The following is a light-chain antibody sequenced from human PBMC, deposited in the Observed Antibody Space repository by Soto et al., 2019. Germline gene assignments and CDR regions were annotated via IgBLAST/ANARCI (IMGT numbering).Light chain of an antibody. CDR3: QSYDSSLTGDVV. Sequence: QSVLTQPPSLSGAPGQRVTISCTGSTSNIGAGYDVHWYQQVPGTAPKLLVYANSLRPSGVPDRFSGSKSGTSASLAITGLQAEDEAYFYCQSYDSSLTGDVVFGGGTQLTVL. CDR2: ANS. J-gene: IGLJ2*01. V-gene: IGLV1-40*01. CDR1: TSNIGAGYD.